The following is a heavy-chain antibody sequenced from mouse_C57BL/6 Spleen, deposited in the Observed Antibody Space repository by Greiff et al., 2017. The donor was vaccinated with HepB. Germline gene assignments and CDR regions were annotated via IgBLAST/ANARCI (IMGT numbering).Heavy chain of an antibody. D-gene: IGHD2-4*01. Sequence: ESGPGLVKPSQSLSLTCSVTGYSITSGYYWNWIRQFPGNKLEWMGYISYDGSNNYNPSLKNRISITRDTSKNQFFLKLNSVTTEDTATYYCARDYYDYVLFDYWGQGTTLTVSS. CDR3: ARDYYDYVLFDY. CDR2: ISYDGSN. CDR1: GYSITSGYY. V-gene: IGHV3-6*01. J-gene: IGHJ2*01.